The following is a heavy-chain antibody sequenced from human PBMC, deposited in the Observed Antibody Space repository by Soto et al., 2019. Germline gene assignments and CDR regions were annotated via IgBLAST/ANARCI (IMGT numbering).Heavy chain of an antibody. CDR3: AKPLWFGELSALDY. CDR2: LSASGSTT. V-gene: IGHV3-23*01. D-gene: IGHD3-10*01. CDR1: GFTFSSYA. J-gene: IGHJ4*02. Sequence: GGSLRLSCAASGFTFSSYAMSWVRQAPGQGLEWVSSLSASGSTTYHADSVKGRFTISRDNSKNTLYLQMNSLRAEDTAVYYCAKPLWFGELSALDYWGQGTLVTVSS.